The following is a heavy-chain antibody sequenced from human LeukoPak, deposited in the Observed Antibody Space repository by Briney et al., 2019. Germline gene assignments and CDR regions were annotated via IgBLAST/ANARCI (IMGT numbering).Heavy chain of an antibody. D-gene: IGHD6-19*01. J-gene: IGHJ4*02. CDR2: IWYDGSNK. V-gene: IGHV3-33*01. CDR3: ARGHGYSSGCLDY. CDR1: GFTFSSYG. Sequence: GGSLRLSCAASGFTFSSYGMHWVRQAPGKGLEWVALIWYDGSNKYYADSVKGRLTISRDNSKNTLYLQMNSLRAEDTAVYYCARGHGYSSGCLDYWGQGTLVTVSS.